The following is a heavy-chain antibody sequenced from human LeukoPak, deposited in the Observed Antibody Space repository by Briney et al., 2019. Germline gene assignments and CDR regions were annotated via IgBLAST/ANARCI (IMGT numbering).Heavy chain of an antibody. CDR2: IYYSGST. J-gene: IGHJ4*02. CDR3: ARDSNYGSGSFGFDY. V-gene: IGHV4-31*03. Sequence: SQTLSLTCTVSGGSISSGGYYWSWIRQRPGKGLEWIGYIYYSGSTYYNPSLKSRVTISVDTSKNQFSLKLSSVTAADTAVYYCARDSNYGSGSFGFDYWGQGTLVTVSS. D-gene: IGHD3-10*01. CDR1: GGSISSGGYY.